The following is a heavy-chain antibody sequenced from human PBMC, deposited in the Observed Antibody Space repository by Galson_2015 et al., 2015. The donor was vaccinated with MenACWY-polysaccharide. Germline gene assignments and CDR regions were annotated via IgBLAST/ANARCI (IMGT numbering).Heavy chain of an antibody. D-gene: IGHD1-1*01. CDR2: IYPGDSDI. CDR1: GYSFTNYW. Sequence: QSGAEVKKPGESLKVSCKGSGYSFTNYWIGWVRQMPGKGLEWMGIIYPGDSDIKYSPSFQSQVTISADKSISTAYLQWSSLKASATAIYYCARWLRTGTSSYFYNGMDVWGQGTTVIVSS. J-gene: IGHJ6*02. CDR3: ARWLRTGTSSYFYNGMDV. V-gene: IGHV5-51*03.